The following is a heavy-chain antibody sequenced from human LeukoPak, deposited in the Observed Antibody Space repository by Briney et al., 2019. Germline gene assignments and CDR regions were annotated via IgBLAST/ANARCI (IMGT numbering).Heavy chain of an antibody. CDR3: ARDPDSSSPHDY. V-gene: IGHV3-53*01. CDR2: IYSGGST. D-gene: IGHD6-6*01. Sequence: GGSLRLSCAASGFTFSGSAMHWVRQASGKGLEWVSVIYSGGSTYYADSVKGRFTISRDNSKNTLYLQMNSLRAEDTAVYYCARDPDSSSPHDYWGQGTLVTVSS. CDR1: GFTFSGSA. J-gene: IGHJ4*02.